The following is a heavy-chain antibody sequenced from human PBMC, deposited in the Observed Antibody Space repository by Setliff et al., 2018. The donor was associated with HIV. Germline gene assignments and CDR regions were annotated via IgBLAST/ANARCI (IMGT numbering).Heavy chain of an antibody. CDR1: GIIFTKCG. CDR3: AQDPRPDYTGQYFFFAY. D-gene: IGHD2-2*02. Sequence: PGESLRLSCAASGIIFTKCGLSWVRQAPGKGLEWISGICGSDGATYYADSVKGRFTISRDSSKSTLYLQMNGLRAEDTAVYYCAQDPRPDYTGQYFFFAYWGQGALVTVPQ. J-gene: IGHJ4*02. CDR2: ICGSDGAT. V-gene: IGHV3-23*01.